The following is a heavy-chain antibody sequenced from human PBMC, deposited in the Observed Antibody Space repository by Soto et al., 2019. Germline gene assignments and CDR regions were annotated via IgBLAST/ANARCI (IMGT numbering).Heavy chain of an antibody. CDR3: ARVRSENYYGMDV. Sequence: PGGSLRLSCVASRFTFSNYWMSWFRQAPGKGLEWVANIKQDETEKYYVDSVKGRFAISRDNAKKSLYLQMNSLRAEDTAVYYCARVRSENYYGMDVWGQGTTVTVSS. CDR1: RFTFSNYW. CDR2: IKQDETEK. J-gene: IGHJ6*02. D-gene: IGHD1-26*01. V-gene: IGHV3-7*05.